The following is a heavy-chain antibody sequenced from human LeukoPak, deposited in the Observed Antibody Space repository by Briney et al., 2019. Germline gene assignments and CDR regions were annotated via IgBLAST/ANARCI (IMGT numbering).Heavy chain of an antibody. CDR3: AKESGKFDY. J-gene: IGHJ4*02. CDR2: ISGDGVST. CDR1: GLPIADFA. V-gene: IGHV3-43*02. Sequence: PGGSLRLSCVASGLPIADFAMHWVRQAPGKGLEWVSLISGDGVSTFYADSVKGRFRISRDNSKNSLYLEMNSLRTEDAAMYYCAKESGKFDYWGQGTLVAVSS.